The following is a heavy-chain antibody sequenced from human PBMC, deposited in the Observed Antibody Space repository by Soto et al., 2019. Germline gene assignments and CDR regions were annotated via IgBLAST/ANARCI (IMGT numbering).Heavy chain of an antibody. V-gene: IGHV1-69*12. Sequence: QVQLVQSGAEVKKPGSSVKVSCKASGGTFSSYAISCVRQAPGQGLEGMGGIIPIFGTAHYAQKYQGRVTITADESTSPAYMELRSLRSEDTAVYYCARQVPAAGYYYGMDVWGQGTTVTVSS. CDR2: IIPIFGTA. J-gene: IGHJ6*02. CDR1: GGTFSSYA. CDR3: ARQVPAAGYYYGMDV. D-gene: IGHD2-2*01.